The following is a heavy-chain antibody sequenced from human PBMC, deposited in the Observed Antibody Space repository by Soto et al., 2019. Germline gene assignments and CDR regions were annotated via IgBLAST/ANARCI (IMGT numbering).Heavy chain of an antibody. Sequence: SLRLSCAASGFTFSSYGMHWVRQAPGKGLEWVAVISYDGSNKYYADSVKGRFTISRDNSKNTLYLQMNSLRAEDTAVYYCAKAGTTFDYYYYYMDVWGKGTTVTVSS. CDR1: GFTFSSYG. V-gene: IGHV3-30*18. D-gene: IGHD1-7*01. CDR3: AKAGTTFDYYYYYMDV. J-gene: IGHJ6*03. CDR2: ISYDGSNK.